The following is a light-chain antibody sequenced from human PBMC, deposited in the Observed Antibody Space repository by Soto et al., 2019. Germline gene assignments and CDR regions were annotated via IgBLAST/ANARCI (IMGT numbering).Light chain of an antibody. Sequence: QSVLTQPASVSGSPGQSITISCTGTSSDIGGYKYVSWYQQHPGKVPKLVIYDVTNRPSGVSNRFSGSKSGNTASLTISGLQAEDEADYYCSSYASSSTWVFCGGTKLTVL. CDR2: DVT. V-gene: IGLV2-14*03. CDR3: SSYASSSTWV. CDR1: SSDIGGYKY. J-gene: IGLJ3*02.